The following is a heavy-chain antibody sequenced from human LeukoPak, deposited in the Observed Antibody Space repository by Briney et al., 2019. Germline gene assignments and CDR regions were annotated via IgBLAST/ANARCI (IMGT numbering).Heavy chain of an antibody. D-gene: IGHD1-26*01. CDR2: IISNDEK. V-gene: IGHV2-26*01. Sequence: SGPTLVNPTETLTLTCTVSGFSLSNARMGVRWIRQPPGKAREWLAHIISNDEKSYSTSLQSRLSISKDTSKSQVVLTMTNMDPVDTATYYCARSGSYHNWFDPWGQGTLVTVSS. CDR1: GFSLSNARMG. J-gene: IGHJ5*02. CDR3: ARSGSYHNWFDP.